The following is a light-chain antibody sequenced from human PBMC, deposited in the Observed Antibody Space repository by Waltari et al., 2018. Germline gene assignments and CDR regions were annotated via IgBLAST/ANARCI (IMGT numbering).Light chain of an antibody. CDR1: QSVSKY. CDR3: QKYESLPAT. J-gene: IGKJ1*01. CDR2: HAS. V-gene: IGKV3-20*01. Sequence: EIVLTQSPGSLSLSPGERAPLPCRASQSVSKYLAWYQQKPGQAPRLLIYHASSRATGIPDRFSGSGFGTDFSLTISRLEPEDFAVYYCQKYESLPATFGQGTKVEIK.